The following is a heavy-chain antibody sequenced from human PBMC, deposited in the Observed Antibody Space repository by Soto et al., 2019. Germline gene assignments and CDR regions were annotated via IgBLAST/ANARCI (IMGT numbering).Heavy chain of an antibody. CDR2: IFYSGST. CDR3: ARNSISKNIDY. Sequence: QVQLQESGPGLVKPSQTLSLTCSVSGGSINSGGYYWTWIRQHPGKGLEWIGNIFYSGSTSYNPSLKSRLTISIDTSKTHFSLKLSSVTAADTAVYYGARNSISKNIDYWGQGTLVTVSS. D-gene: IGHD3-22*01. V-gene: IGHV4-31*03. J-gene: IGHJ4*02. CDR1: GGSINSGGYY.